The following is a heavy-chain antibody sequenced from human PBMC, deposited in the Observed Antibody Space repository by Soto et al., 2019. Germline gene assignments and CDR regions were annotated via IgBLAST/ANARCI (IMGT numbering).Heavy chain of an antibody. D-gene: IGHD6-19*01. CDR1: GYTFTGYY. CDR2: INPNSGGT. Sequence: ASVKVSCKASGYTFTGYYMHWVRQAPGQGLEWMGWINPNSGGTNYAQKFQGWVTMTRDTSISTAYMELSRLRSDDTAVYYCARDRIIAVAGRVSFYSYGMDVWGQGTTVTV. V-gene: IGHV1-2*04. J-gene: IGHJ6*02. CDR3: ARDRIIAVAGRVSFYSYGMDV.